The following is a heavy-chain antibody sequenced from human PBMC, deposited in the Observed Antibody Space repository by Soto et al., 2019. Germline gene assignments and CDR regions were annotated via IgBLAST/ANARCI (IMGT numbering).Heavy chain of an antibody. Sequence: GGSLRLSCAASGFTFDDYAMHWVRQAPGKGLEWVSIINWNSGSIGYADSVKGRFTISRDNAKNSLYLQMNSLRTEDTAVYHCARSSSTTGPLDYWGQGTLVTVSS. CDR1: GFTFDDYA. CDR3: ARSSSTTGPLDY. D-gene: IGHD1-1*01. CDR2: INWNSGSI. V-gene: IGHV3-9*01. J-gene: IGHJ4*02.